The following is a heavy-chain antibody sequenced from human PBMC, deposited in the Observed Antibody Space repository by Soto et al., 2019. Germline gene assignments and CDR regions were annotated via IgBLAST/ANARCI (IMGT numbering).Heavy chain of an antibody. V-gene: IGHV3-30*18. CDR2: ISYDGSNK. J-gene: IGHJ6*02. Sequence: SGMTFRNHGMHCGRQAADQRLELDSVISYDGSNKYYADSVKGRVTISRDNSKSTLYLQMNSLRAEDTAVYYCAKDKGAVYYYDSSGYDTRNDFYYYYGMDVCGQGT. CDR1: GMTFRNHG. CDR3: AKDKGAVYYYDSSGYDTRNDFYYYYGMDV. D-gene: IGHD3-22*01.